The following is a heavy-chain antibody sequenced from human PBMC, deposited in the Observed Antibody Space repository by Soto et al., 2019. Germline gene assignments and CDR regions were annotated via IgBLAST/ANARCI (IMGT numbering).Heavy chain of an antibody. Sequence: QVQLVESGGGVVQPGRSLRLSCAASGFTFSSYSMHWVRQAPGKGLEWVAVISYDGSEKYYADSVKGRFTISRDTSKSTLYLQMNSARAEDTAVYYCAREAGVYGAGSYCMGVWGQGTTVTVSS. D-gene: IGHD3-10*01. V-gene: IGHV3-30-3*01. CDR2: ISYDGSEK. CDR3: AREAGVYGAGSYCMGV. J-gene: IGHJ6*02. CDR1: GFTFSSYS.